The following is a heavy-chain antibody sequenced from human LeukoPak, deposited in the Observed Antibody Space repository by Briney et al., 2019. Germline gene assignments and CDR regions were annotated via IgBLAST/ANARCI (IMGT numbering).Heavy chain of an antibody. CDR3: AKDIAYSNLSGGAFDI. CDR2: MSWKSGSI. Sequence: PGGSLRLSCAASGFTFDDYAMHWVRQAPGKGLEWVSGMSWKSGSIGYADSVKGRFTISRDNAKSSLYLQMNSLRPEDMALYYCAKDIAYSNLSGGAFDIWGQGTMVTVSS. D-gene: IGHD1-26*01. J-gene: IGHJ3*02. CDR1: GFTFDDYA. V-gene: IGHV3-9*03.